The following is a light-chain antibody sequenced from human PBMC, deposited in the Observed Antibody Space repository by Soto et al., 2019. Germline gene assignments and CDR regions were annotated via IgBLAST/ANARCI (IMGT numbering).Light chain of an antibody. Sequence: QSARTQPASVSGSPGHSITSSCTGTSSDIGIYNLVSWYQQHPGKAPKLIIYEATKRPSGVSNRFSGSKSGNTVSLTVSGLQAEDEADYYCCLSASRTTFMFDGATKLTVL. J-gene: IGLJ3*02. CDR1: SSDIGIYNL. CDR2: EAT. V-gene: IGLV2-23*02. CDR3: CLSASRTTFM.